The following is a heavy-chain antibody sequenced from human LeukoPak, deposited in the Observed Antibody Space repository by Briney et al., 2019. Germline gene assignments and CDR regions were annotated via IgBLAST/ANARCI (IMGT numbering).Heavy chain of an antibody. D-gene: IGHD1-1*01. V-gene: IGHV3-20*04. Sequence: GGSLRLSCEDSGFTFDDYGMSWVRQAPGKGLGWVSGIYADSVKGRFTISRDNARNSLYLQMNSLRAEDTALYYCARDLSDNWYTFGYWGRGTLVTVSS. CDR3: ARDLSDNWYTFGY. CDR1: GFTFDDYG. J-gene: IGHJ4*02. CDR2: I.